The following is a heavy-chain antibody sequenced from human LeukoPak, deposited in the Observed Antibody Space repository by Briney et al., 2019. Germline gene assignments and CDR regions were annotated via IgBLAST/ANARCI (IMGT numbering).Heavy chain of an antibody. Sequence: SETLSLTCAVYGGSFSGYYWNWIRQPPGKGLEWIGEINHSGSTNYNPSLKSRVTISLETSKNQFSLKLSSVTAADTAVYYCASSYYDILTGYYPLNYWGQGTLVTVSS. D-gene: IGHD3-9*01. V-gene: IGHV4-34*01. J-gene: IGHJ4*02. CDR3: ASSYYDILTGYYPLNY. CDR1: GGSFSGYY. CDR2: INHSGST.